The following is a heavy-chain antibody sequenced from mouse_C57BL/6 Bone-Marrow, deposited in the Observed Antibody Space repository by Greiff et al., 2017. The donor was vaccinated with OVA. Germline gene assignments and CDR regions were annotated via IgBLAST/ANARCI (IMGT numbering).Heavy chain of an antibody. V-gene: IGHV1-81*01. CDR3: ARERDLWFAY. D-gene: IGHD3-3*01. CDR2: IYPRSGNT. J-gene: IGHJ3*01. Sequence: VQVVESGAELARPGASVKLSCKASGYTFTSYGISWVKQRTGQGLEWIGEIYPRSGNTYYNEKFKGKATLTADKSSSTAYMELRSLTSEDSAVYFCARERDLWFAYWGQGTLVTVSA. CDR1: GYTFTSYG.